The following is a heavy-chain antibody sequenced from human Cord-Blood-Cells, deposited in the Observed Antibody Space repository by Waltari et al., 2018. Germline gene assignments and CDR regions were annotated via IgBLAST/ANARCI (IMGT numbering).Heavy chain of an antibody. D-gene: IGHD4-4*01. CDR2: IKQDGREK. CDR3: AREDDYSNYFDY. CDR1: GFTFSSYW. Sequence: EVQLVESGGGLVQPGGSLRLSCAASGFTFSSYWMSWVRQAPGKGLEWVANIKQDGREKYYVDSVKGRFTISRDNAKNSLYRQMNSLRAEDTAVYYCAREDDYSNYFDYWGQGTLVTVSS. J-gene: IGHJ4*02. V-gene: IGHV3-7*01.